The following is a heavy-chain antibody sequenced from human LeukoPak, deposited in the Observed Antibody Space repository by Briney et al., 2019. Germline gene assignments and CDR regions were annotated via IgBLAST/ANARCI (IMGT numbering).Heavy chain of an antibody. J-gene: IGHJ5*02. V-gene: IGHV1-18*01. Sequence: ASVKVSCKASGYTFTSYGISWVRQAPGQGLEWMGWISAYNGNTNYAQKLQGRVTMTTDTSTSTAYMELRSLRSDDTAVYYCARESNVVDSSGWYWFDPWGQGTLVTVSS. D-gene: IGHD6-19*01. CDR2: ISAYNGNT. CDR3: ARESNVVDSSGWYWFDP. CDR1: GYTFTSYG.